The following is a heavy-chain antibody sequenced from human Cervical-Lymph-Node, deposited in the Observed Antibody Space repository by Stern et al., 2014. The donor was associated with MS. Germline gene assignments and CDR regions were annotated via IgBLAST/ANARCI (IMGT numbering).Heavy chain of an antibody. D-gene: IGHD3-22*01. CDR2: FKNKVHGETA. CDR1: GFTFNKAW. V-gene: IGHV3-15*01. Sequence: VQLVESGGGLVEPGGSLRLSCAASGFTFNKAWMNWVPLAPGKGLEWVGHFKNKVHGETADYAAPVKGRFAISRDDSNNVLYLQMNSLKSEDTAVYYCSTLANYYDTSSFDYWGQGTLVTVSS. CDR3: STLANYYDTSSFDY. J-gene: IGHJ4*02.